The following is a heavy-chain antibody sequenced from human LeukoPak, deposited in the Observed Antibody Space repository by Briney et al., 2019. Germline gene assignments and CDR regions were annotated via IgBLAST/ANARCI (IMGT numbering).Heavy chain of an antibody. Sequence: PSETLSLTCTVSGGSISSYYWSWIRQPPGKGLEWIGYIYYSGSTNYNPSLKSRVTISVDTSKNQFSLKLSSVTAADTAVYYCARERWLQSDLDYWGQGTLVTVSS. J-gene: IGHJ4*02. CDR3: ARERWLQSDLDY. V-gene: IGHV4-59*12. CDR1: GGSISSYY. CDR2: IYYSGST. D-gene: IGHD5-24*01.